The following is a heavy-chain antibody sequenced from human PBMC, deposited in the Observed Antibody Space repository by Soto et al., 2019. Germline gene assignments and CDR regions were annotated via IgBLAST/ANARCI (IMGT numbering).Heavy chain of an antibody. CDR2: IYHSGST. J-gene: IGHJ6*02. CDR3: ARESYYYGMDV. V-gene: IGHV4-30-2*01. Sequence: PSETLSLTCAVSGGSISSGGYSWSWIRQPPGKGLEWIGYIYHSGSTYYNPSLKSRVTISVDRSKNQFSLKLSSVTAADTAVYYCARESYYYGMDVWGQGTTVTV. CDR1: GGSISSGGYS.